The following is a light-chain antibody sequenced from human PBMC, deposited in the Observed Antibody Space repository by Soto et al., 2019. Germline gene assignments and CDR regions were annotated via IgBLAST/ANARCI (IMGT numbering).Light chain of an antibody. J-gene: IGLJ3*02. CDR1: SSNIGAGYD. Sequence: QSVLTQPPSVSGAPGQRVTISCTGSSSNIGAGYDVHWYQQLPGTAPKLLIYGNSNRPSGVPDRFSRSKSGTSASLAITGLQAEDEADYYCQSYDSSLSVWVFGGGTKLTVL. V-gene: IGLV1-40*01. CDR3: QSYDSSLSVWV. CDR2: GNS.